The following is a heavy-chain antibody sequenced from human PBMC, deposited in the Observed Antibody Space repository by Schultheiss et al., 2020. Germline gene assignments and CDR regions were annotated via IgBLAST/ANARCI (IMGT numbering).Heavy chain of an antibody. CDR2: ISSSSSYI. Sequence: CGSLRLACAASGFTFSSYSMNWVRQAPGKGLEWVSSISSSSSYIYYADSVKGRFTISRDNAKNSLYLQMNSLRAEDTAVYYCARNSGYDLDYYYYYMDVWGKGTTVTVSS. CDR1: GFTFSSYS. CDR3: ARNSGYDLDYYYYYMDV. D-gene: IGHD5-12*01. J-gene: IGHJ6*03. V-gene: IGHV3-21*01.